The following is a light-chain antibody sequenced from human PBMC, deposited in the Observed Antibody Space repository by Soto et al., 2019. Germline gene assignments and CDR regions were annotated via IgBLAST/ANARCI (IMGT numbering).Light chain of an antibody. CDR3: QQYNSYSYT. CDR1: QSIGTW. J-gene: IGKJ2*01. Sequence: DIQMTQSPSTMSASVGDRVTITCRASQSIGTWLAWYQQKPGKAPKLVIYKASSLESGVPSRFRGSGSGTEFTLTISSLQPDDFATYYCQQYNSYSYTFGQGTKLEIK. CDR2: KAS. V-gene: IGKV1-5*03.